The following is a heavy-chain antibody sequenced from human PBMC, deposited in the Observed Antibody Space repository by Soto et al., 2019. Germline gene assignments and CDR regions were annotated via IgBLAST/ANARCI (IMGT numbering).Heavy chain of an antibody. V-gene: IGHV4-31*03. CDR2: IYYSGST. CDR1: GGSISSGGYY. J-gene: IGHJ3*02. D-gene: IGHD3-3*01. CDR3: ARERITILGLADAEGNAFDI. Sequence: QVQLQESGPGLVKPSQTLSLTCTVSGGSISSGGYYWSWIRQHPGKGLEWIGYIYYSGSTYYNPSLKSRVTISVDTSKNQFSLKLSAVTAADTAVYYCARERITILGLADAEGNAFDIWGQGTMVTVSS.